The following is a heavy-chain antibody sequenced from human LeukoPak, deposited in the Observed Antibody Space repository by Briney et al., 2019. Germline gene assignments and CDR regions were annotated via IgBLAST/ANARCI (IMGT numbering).Heavy chain of an antibody. CDR2: ISSSSSTI. CDR1: GFTFSSYS. Sequence: GGSLRLSCAASGFTFSSYSMNWVRQAPGKGLEWVSYISSSSSTIYYADSVKGRFTISRDNAKNSLYLQMNSLRAEDTAVYYCASFGELLGYYYYYMDVWGKGTTVTVSS. J-gene: IGHJ6*03. V-gene: IGHV3-48*04. D-gene: IGHD3-10*01. CDR3: ASFGELLGYYYYYMDV.